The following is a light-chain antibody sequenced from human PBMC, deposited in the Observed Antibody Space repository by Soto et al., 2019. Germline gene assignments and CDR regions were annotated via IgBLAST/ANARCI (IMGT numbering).Light chain of an antibody. CDR1: QSVSSF. Sequence: EVVLTQSPDTLSLSPGERATLSCRASQSVSSFLAWYQQKPGQAPRLLIYDASNRATGIPARFSGSGSGTDFTLTISSLEPEDFAVYYCQHRSSWPGDFGPGTKVDIK. V-gene: IGKV3-11*01. CDR2: DAS. J-gene: IGKJ3*01. CDR3: QHRSSWPGD.